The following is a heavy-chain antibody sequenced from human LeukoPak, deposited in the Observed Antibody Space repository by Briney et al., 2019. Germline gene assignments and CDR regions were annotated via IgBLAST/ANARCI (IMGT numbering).Heavy chain of an antibody. CDR3: ARAEDQGRYFDWLPGFDP. D-gene: IGHD3-9*01. CDR2: ILPIFGTA. V-gene: IGHV1-69*13. CDR1: GGTFSSYV. Sequence: ASVKVSCKASGGTFSSYVISWVRQAPGQGLEWMGGILPIFGTAIYAQHFQGRLTITADESTNSAYMELNRLRSDDTAVYYRARAEDQGRYFDWLPGFDPWGQGTLVTVSS. J-gene: IGHJ5*02.